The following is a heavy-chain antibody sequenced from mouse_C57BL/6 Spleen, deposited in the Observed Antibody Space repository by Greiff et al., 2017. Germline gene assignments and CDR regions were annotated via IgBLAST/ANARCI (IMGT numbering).Heavy chain of an antibody. V-gene: IGHV1-52*01. CDR2: IDPSDSET. Sequence: QVQLQQPGAELVRPGSSVKLSCKASGYTFTSYWMHWVKQRPIQGLEWIGNIDPSDSETNYNQKFKDKATLTVDKSSSTAYMQLSSLTSEDSAVYYCAREIYYGNDVDYWGQGTSLTVSS. J-gene: IGHJ2*02. CDR1: GYTFTSYW. D-gene: IGHD2-2*01. CDR3: AREIYYGNDVDY.